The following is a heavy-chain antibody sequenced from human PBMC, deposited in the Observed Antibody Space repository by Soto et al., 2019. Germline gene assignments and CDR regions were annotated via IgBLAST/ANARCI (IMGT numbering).Heavy chain of an antibody. CDR2: ISYDGSNK. CDR1: GFTFSSYG. V-gene: IGHV3-30*18. CDR3: AKVGSPSGSGSYRL. D-gene: IGHD3-10*01. Sequence: GGSLRLSCAASGFTFSSYGMHWVRQAPGKGLEWVAVISYDGSNKYYADSVKGRFTISRDNSKNTLYLQMNSLRAEDTAVYYCAKVGSPSGSGSYRLWGQGTLVTVSS. J-gene: IGHJ4*02.